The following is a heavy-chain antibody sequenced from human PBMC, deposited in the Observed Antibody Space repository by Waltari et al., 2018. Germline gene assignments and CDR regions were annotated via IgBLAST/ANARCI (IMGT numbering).Heavy chain of an antibody. CDR1: GGSFSGYY. V-gene: IGHV4-34*01. CDR2: INHSGST. CDR3: ARALGGQLDVCDY. D-gene: IGHD6-6*01. J-gene: IGHJ4*02. Sequence: QVQLQQWGAGLLTPSETLSLTCAVYGGSFSGYYWSWIRQPPGKGLEWIGEINHSGSTNDNPSLKNRVTISVDTSQNQFSLKLSSVTAADTAVYYCARALGGQLDVCDYWGEGTLGTVSA.